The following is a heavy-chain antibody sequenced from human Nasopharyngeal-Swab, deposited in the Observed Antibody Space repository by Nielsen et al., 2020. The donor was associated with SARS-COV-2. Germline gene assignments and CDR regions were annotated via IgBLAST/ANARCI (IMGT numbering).Heavy chain of an antibody. CDR3: VKDSLVRDAEYFQH. J-gene: IGHJ1*01. D-gene: IGHD4-23*01. CDR1: CVTFSSYG. CDR2: IWYDGSNK. V-gene: IGHV3-30*02. Sequence: WGAPGLSRAASCVTFSSYGMAWVRPAPVKGLEWVAVIWYDGSNKYYADSVKGRFTISRDNSKNTLYLQMSCLRAEDTAVYHCVKDSLVRDAEYFQHWGQGTLVTVSS.